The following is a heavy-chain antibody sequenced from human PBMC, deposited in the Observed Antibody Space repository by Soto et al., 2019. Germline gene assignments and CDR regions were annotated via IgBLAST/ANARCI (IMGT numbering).Heavy chain of an antibody. D-gene: IGHD6-19*01. V-gene: IGHV1-69*02. CDR3: ALHSSGWYGVDY. J-gene: IGHJ4*02. CDR1: GGTFSSYT. Sequence: QVQLVQSGAEVKKPGSSVKVSCKASGGTFSSYTISWVRQAPGQGLEWMGRIIPILGIANYAQKFQGRGTITADKSTSTAYMELSSLRSEETAVYYCALHSSGWYGVDYWGQGTLVPVSS. CDR2: IIPILGIA.